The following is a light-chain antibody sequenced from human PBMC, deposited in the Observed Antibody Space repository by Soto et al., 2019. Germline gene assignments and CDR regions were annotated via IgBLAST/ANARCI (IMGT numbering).Light chain of an antibody. CDR3: QQYGSSPWWT. CDR1: QSVSSSY. V-gene: IGKV3-20*01. CDR2: GAS. Sequence: EIVLTQSPGTLSLSPGERATLSCRASQSVSSSYLAWYQQKPGQAPRLLIYGASGRATGIPDRFSGSGSGTYFTLTISRLEPEDFAVYYCQQYGSSPWWTFGQGTKVEIK. J-gene: IGKJ1*01.